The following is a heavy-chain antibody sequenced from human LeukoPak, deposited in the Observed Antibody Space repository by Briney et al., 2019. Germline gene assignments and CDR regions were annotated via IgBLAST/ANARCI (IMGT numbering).Heavy chain of an antibody. CDR1: GGSISSGGYY. D-gene: IGHD1-26*01. J-gene: IGHJ4*02. CDR2: IYYSGST. CDR3: ARVEIGKYYFDY. V-gene: IGHV4-31*03. Sequence: SQTLSLTCTVSGGSISSGGYYWSWIRQHPGKGLEWIGYIYYSGSTYYNPSLKSRVTISVDTSKNQFSLKLSSVTAADTAVYYCARVEIGKYYFDYWGQGTLVTVSS.